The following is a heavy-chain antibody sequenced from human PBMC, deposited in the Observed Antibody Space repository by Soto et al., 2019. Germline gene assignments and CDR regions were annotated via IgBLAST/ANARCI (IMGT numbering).Heavy chain of an antibody. CDR1: GGSISSSSYY. CDR2: IYYSGST. Sequence: QLQLQESGPGLVKPSETLSLTCTVSGGSISSSSYYWGWIRQPPGKGLEWIGSIYYSGSTYYNPSLKGRVTISVDTSKNQFSLKLSSVTAADTAVYYCAGRYCSSTSCYIENWFDPWGQGTLVTVSS. CDR3: AGRYCSSTSCYIENWFDP. J-gene: IGHJ5*02. V-gene: IGHV4-39*01. D-gene: IGHD2-2*02.